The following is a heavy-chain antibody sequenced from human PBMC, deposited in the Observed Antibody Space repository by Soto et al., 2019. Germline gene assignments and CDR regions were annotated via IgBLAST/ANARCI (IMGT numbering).Heavy chain of an antibody. CDR2: IKQDGSEK. Sequence: GASLRLSCAASGFTFSSYLMSWVRQAPGKGLEWVANIKQDGSEKYYVDSVKGRFTISRDNAKNSLFLQMNSLRAEDTAVYYCARDRGRGGSCYGLCYYYYSGMDVWGQGTTVTVSS. V-gene: IGHV3-7*01. D-gene: IGHD2-15*01. J-gene: IGHJ6*02. CDR3: ARDRGRGGSCYGLCYYYYSGMDV. CDR1: GFTFSSYL.